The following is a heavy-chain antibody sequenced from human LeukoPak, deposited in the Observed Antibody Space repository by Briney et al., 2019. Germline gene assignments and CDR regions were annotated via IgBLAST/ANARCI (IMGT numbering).Heavy chain of an antibody. CDR1: GYTFTSYY. V-gene: IGHV1-46*01. CDR3: ATDIVVVPAATHDVDAFDI. D-gene: IGHD2-2*01. J-gene: IGHJ3*02. CDR2: INPSGGST. Sequence: ASVKVSCKASGYTFTSYYMHWVRQAPGQGLEWMGIINPSGGSTSYAQKSQGRVTMTRDTSTSTVYMELSSLRSEDTAVYYCATDIVVVPAATHDVDAFDIWGQGTMVTVSS.